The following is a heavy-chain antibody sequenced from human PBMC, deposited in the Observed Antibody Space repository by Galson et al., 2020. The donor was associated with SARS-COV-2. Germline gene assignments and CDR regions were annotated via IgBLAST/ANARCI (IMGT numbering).Heavy chain of an antibody. Sequence: GGSLRLSCAASGFTFSSYAMHWVRQAPGKGLEWVAVISYDGSNKYYADSVKGRFTISRDNSKNTLYLQMNSLRAEDTAVYYCARSPPASTSGTSIYFDFWGQGTHVTVSS. V-gene: IGHV3-30*07. J-gene: IGHJ4*02. CDR1: GFTFSSYA. CDR2: ISYDGSNK. CDR3: ARSPPASTSGTSIYFDF. D-gene: IGHD3-10*01.